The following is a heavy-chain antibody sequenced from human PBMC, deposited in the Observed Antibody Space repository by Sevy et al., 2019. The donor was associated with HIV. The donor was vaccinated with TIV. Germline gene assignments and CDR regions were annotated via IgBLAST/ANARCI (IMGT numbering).Heavy chain of an antibody. CDR2: IKQDGRVK. V-gene: IGHV3-7*03. D-gene: IGHD3-22*01. CDR3: ARGTYYYDSGGYYHDAFDL. J-gene: IGHJ3*01. CDR1: GFTFSSYW. Sequence: GGSLRLSCVTSSGFTFSSYWMSWVRQAPGKGLEWVANIKQDGRVKYYVDPVRGRCAITRNNAKNSLYQQMNTLRADDTALYYCARGTYYYDSGGYYHDAFDLWGQGTMVTVSS.